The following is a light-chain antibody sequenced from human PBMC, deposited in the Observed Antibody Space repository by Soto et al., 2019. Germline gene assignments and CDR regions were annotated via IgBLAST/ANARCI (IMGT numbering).Light chain of an antibody. CDR2: DNT. V-gene: IGLV1-40*01. Sequence: QSVLTQPPSVSGAPGQRVTISCTGSSSNIGAGYDVHWYQQLPGTAPKLLIYDNTNRPSGVPDRFSGSKSGTSASLAITGLQAEDDAYYYCQSYDRSLSGSRVFGTGTKLTVL. J-gene: IGLJ1*01. CDR1: SSNIGAGYD. CDR3: QSYDRSLSGSRV.